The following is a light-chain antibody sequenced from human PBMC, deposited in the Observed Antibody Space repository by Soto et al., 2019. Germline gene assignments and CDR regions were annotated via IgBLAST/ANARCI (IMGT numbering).Light chain of an antibody. CDR3: QQRSNWPPLT. CDR2: DAS. J-gene: IGKJ4*01. CDR1: QSVSSY. Sequence: EIVWTQSPATLSLSPWERATLSCRASQSVSSYLAWYQQKPGQAPRLLIYDASNRATGIPARFSGSGSGTDFTLTISSLEPEDFAVYYCQQRSNWPPLTFGGGTKVESK. V-gene: IGKV3-11*01.